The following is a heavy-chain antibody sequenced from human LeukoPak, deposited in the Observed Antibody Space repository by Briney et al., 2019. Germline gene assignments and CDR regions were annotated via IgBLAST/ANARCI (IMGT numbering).Heavy chain of an antibody. CDR1: GFTFSSYA. D-gene: IGHD3-10*01. V-gene: IGHV3-23*01. Sequence: PGGSLRLSCAASGFTFSSYAMSWVRQAPGKGLEWVSVISGSGGSTYHADSVKGRFTISRDNSKNTLYLQMNSLRTEDSALYYCVVDLSGSADYWGQGTLVTVSS. CDR3: VVDLSGSADY. CDR2: ISGSGGST. J-gene: IGHJ4*02.